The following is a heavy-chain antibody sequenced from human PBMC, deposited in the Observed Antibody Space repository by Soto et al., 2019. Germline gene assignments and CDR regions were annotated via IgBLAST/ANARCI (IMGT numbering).Heavy chain of an antibody. Sequence: QVQLQESGPGLVKPSETLSLTCTVSGGSISSYYWSWIRQPAGKGLEWIGRIYTSGSTNYNPSLKRRVTMSVDTSKNQFPLKLSSVTAADTAVYYCAREGNPLVRGNGFDPWGQGTLVTVSS. J-gene: IGHJ5*02. D-gene: IGHD4-4*01. CDR1: GGSISSYY. V-gene: IGHV4-4*07. CDR2: IYTSGST. CDR3: AREGNPLVRGNGFDP.